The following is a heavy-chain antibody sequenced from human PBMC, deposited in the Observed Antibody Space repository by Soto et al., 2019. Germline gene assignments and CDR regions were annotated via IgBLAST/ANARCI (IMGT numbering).Heavy chain of an antibody. CDR1: GFTFSSYW. CDR2: INTEGSTT. Sequence: EVQLVESGGGLVQPGGSLRLSCVASGFTFSSYWMHWVRQGPGKGLVWVSRINTEGSTTSYADSVKGRFTISRDNAKNTLYLQVNSLSAEDTAVYYCARARNSGYNFVYYYHGMDVWGQGTTVTVSS. V-gene: IGHV3-74*01. D-gene: IGHD5-12*01. J-gene: IGHJ6*02. CDR3: ARARNSGYNFVYYYHGMDV.